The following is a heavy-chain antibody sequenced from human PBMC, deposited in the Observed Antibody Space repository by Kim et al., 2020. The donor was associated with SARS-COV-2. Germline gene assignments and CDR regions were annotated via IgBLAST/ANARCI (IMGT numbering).Heavy chain of an antibody. Sequence: SETLSLTCTVSGGSISSYYWSWIRQPPGKGLEWIGYIYYSGSTNYNPSLKSRVTISVDTSKNQFSLKLSSVTAADTAVYYCARSPPPHYYDSSGYAFDYWGQGTLVTVSS. CDR3: ARSPPPHYYDSSGYAFDY. CDR2: IYYSGST. D-gene: IGHD3-22*01. J-gene: IGHJ4*02. CDR1: GGSISSYY. V-gene: IGHV4-59*01.